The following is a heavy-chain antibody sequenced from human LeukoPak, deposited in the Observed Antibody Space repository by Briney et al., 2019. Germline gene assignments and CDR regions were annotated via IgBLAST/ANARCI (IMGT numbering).Heavy chain of an antibody. CDR2: IIPIFGTA. D-gene: IGHD6-13*01. Sequence: SVKVSCKASGGTFSSYAISWVRQAPGQGLEWMGRIIPIFGTANYAQKFQGRVTITTDESTSTAYMELSSLRSEDTAVYYCARDLLGLGLAAAGTENWFDPWGQGTLVTVSS. CDR3: ARDLLGLGLAAAGTENWFDP. J-gene: IGHJ5*02. CDR1: GGTFSSYA. V-gene: IGHV1-69*05.